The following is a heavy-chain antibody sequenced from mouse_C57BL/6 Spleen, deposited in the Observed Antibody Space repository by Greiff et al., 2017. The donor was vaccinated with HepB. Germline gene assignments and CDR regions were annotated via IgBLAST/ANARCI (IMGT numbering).Heavy chain of an antibody. J-gene: IGHJ2*01. V-gene: IGHV5-9*01. CDR3: ARHYYGSSWYYFDY. CDR2: ISGGGGNT. CDR1: GFTFSSYT. Sequence: EVQLVESGGGLVKPGGSLKLSCAASGFTFSSYTMSWVRQTPEKRLEWVATISGGGGNTYYPDSVKGRFTISRDNAKNTLYLQMSSLRSEDTALYYCARHYYGSSWYYFDYWGQGTTLTVSS. D-gene: IGHD1-1*01.